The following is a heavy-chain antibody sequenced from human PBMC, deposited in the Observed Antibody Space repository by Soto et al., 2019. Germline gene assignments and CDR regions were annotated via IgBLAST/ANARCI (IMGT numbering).Heavy chain of an antibody. J-gene: IGHJ4*02. CDR3: ARLARYDILTGYAFNY. Sequence: GESLKISCKGLGNSFNNWIGWVRQMPGKGLEWVGIIYPGDSDTRYSPSFQGQVTISADKSISTAYLQWSSLKASDTAMYYCARLARYDILTGYAFNYWGQGTLVTGSS. CDR2: IYPGDSDT. CDR1: GNSFNNW. V-gene: IGHV5-51*01. D-gene: IGHD3-9*01.